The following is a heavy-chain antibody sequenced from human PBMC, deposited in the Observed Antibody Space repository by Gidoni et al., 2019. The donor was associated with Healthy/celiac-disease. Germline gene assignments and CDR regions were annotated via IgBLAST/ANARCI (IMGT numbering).Heavy chain of an antibody. CDR2: IWYDGSNK. CDR1: GFTFSTYG. J-gene: IGHJ3*02. Sequence: QVQLVESGGGVVQPGRSLRLSCSASGFTFSTYGLHWVRPAPGKGLEWVAVIWYDGSNKYYADSGKGRFTIARDNSKNTLYLQMNSLRAEDTAVYYCARDGRNYYDSSGYPGGPYDAFDIWGQGTMVTVSS. CDR3: ARDGRNYYDSSGYPGGPYDAFDI. V-gene: IGHV3-33*01. D-gene: IGHD3-22*01.